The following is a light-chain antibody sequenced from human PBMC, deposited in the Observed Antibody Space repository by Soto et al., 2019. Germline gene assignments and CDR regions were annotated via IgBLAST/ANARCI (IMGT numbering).Light chain of an antibody. CDR2: EVN. CDR1: SSDVGSYNL. V-gene: IGLV2-23*02. Sequence: QSALTQPASVSGSPGQSITISCTGTSSDVGSYNLVSWYQQHPDKAPKLMIFEVNKRPSGVSNRFSGSKSGNTASLTISGLQAEDDADYYCSSYAGSSIYVVFGGGTKL. CDR3: SSYAGSSIYVV. J-gene: IGLJ2*01.